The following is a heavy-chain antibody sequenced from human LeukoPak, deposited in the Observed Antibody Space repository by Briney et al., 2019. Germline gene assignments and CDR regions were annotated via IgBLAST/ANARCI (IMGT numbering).Heavy chain of an antibody. J-gene: IGHJ4*02. Sequence: PGGSLRLSCAASGFTFSSYAMSWVRQAPGKGLEWVSAISGSGGSTYYADSVKGRFTISRDNSKNTLYLQMNSLRAEDTAVYYCAKDLGVDIVATNYFDYWGQGTLVTVSS. CDR3: AKDLGVDIVATNYFDY. CDR1: GFTFSSYA. V-gene: IGHV3-23*01. D-gene: IGHD5-12*01. CDR2: ISGSGGST.